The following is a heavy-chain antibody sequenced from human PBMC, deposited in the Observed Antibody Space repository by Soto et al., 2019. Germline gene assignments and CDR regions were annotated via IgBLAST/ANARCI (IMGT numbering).Heavy chain of an antibody. CDR2: IIPIFGTA. D-gene: IGHD3-3*01. Sequence: QVQLVQSGAEVKKPGSSVKVSCKASGGTFSSYAISWVRQAPGQGLEWMGGIIPIFGTANYAQKFQGRVTSTACESTSTAYMELSSLRSEDTAVYYCARIPSRFGVDTDYWGQGTLVTVSS. CDR1: GGTFSSYA. CDR3: ARIPSRFGVDTDY. J-gene: IGHJ4*02. V-gene: IGHV1-69*12.